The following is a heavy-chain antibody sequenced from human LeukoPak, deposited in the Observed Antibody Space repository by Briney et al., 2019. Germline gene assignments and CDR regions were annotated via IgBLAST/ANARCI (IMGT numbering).Heavy chain of an antibody. CDR3: ARGGDGGNPLYYFDY. D-gene: IGHD4-23*01. CDR2: ISSYNGNT. V-gene: IGHV1-18*01. CDR1: GYTFTSYG. Sequence: ASVKVSCKASGYTFTSYGISWVRQAPGQGLEWMGWISSYNGNTNYSQKLQGRVTMNTDTSTSTAYMELRSLRSDDTAVYYCARGGDGGNPLYYFDYWGQGTLVTVSS. J-gene: IGHJ4*02.